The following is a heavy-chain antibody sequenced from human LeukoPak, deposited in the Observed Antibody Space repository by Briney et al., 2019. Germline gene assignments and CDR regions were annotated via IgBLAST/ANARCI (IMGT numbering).Heavy chain of an antibody. V-gene: IGHV3-23*01. CDR2: ITGSGSAT. CDR3: ARGSSFFGHYFDY. CDR1: GFTFTNYA. Sequence: GGSLRLSCAASGFTFTNYAINWVRQAPGKGLGWVSTITGSGSATYYADSVKGRFTISRDKSKNTLDLQMNTLRAEDTAVYYCARGSSFFGHYFDYWGQGTLVTVSS. D-gene: IGHD3-10*01. J-gene: IGHJ4*02.